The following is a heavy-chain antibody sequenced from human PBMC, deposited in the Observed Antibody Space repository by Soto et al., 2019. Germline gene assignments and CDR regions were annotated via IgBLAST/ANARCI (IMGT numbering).Heavy chain of an antibody. CDR3: AKRHYYGSGSFALAT. V-gene: IGHV3-23*01. D-gene: IGHD3-10*01. Sequence: LRLSCAGSGFTFSSNAMSWVRQAPGKGLEWVSSVSGDGYASDYADSVKGRFAVSRHNSKNTLYLQMNSLRAEDTAVYYCAKRHYYGSGSFALATWGQGTLVTVSS. J-gene: IGHJ4*03. CDR1: GFTFSSNA. CDR2: VSGDGYAS.